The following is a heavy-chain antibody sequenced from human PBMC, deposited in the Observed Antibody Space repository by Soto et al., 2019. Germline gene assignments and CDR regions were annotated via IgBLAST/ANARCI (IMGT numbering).Heavy chain of an antibody. V-gene: IGHV4-59*08. CDR1: GGSINNFF. J-gene: IGHJ4*02. Sequence: PSETLSLTCAVSGGSINNFFWSWVRQPPGKGLEWIGYIYYTGSTNYDSSLKSRVTMSVDTSKNQLSLKLSSVTAADTAVYYCARHGDGSSWYAFAFWGQGTLVTVSS. CDR2: IYYTGST. CDR3: ARHGDGSSWYAFAF. D-gene: IGHD6-13*01.